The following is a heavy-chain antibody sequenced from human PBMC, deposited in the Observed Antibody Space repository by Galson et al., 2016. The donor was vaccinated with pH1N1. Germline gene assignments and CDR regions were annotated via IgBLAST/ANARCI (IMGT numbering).Heavy chain of an antibody. Sequence: SLRLSCAASGFAFSSYEMNWVRQAPGKGLEWVSHISRSGSTIHYADSVKGRFTVSRDNAKNSLYLQTNSLRAEDTAVYYCARPAEQQWLVILPFGYWGQGILVTVSS. V-gene: IGHV3-48*03. J-gene: IGHJ4*02. CDR2: ISRSGSTI. CDR3: ARPAEQQWLVILPFGY. D-gene: IGHD6-19*01. CDR1: GFAFSSYE.